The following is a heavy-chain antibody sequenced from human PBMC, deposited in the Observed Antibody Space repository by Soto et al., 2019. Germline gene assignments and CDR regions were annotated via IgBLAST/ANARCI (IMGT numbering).Heavy chain of an antibody. CDR3: ARQVNQLLARLLDYGMDV. Sequence: PSETLSLTXTVSGGSISSGGYYWSWIRQHPGKGLEWIGYIYYSGSTYYNPSLKSRVTISVDTSKNQFSLKLSSVTAADTAVYYCARQVNQLLARLLDYGMDVWGQGTTVTVSS. CDR1: GGSISSGGYY. J-gene: IGHJ6*02. D-gene: IGHD2-2*01. V-gene: IGHV4-31*02. CDR2: IYYSGST.